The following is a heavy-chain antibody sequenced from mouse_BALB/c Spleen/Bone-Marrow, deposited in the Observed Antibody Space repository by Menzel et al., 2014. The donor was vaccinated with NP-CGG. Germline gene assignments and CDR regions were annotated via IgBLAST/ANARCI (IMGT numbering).Heavy chain of an antibody. CDR2: ISCYNGAT. CDR1: DYSFTDYY. Sequence: LVKTGASVKISCKASDYSFTDYYIHWVKQTHGKSLEWIGYISCYNGATNYNQKFKGKATFTVDTSSSAAYMQFSSLTSEDSAVYYCARSEGIYYYGSSYAMDYWGQGTSVTGAS. CDR3: ARSEGIYYYGSSYAMDY. V-gene: IGHV1S34*01. J-gene: IGHJ4*01. D-gene: IGHD1-1*01.